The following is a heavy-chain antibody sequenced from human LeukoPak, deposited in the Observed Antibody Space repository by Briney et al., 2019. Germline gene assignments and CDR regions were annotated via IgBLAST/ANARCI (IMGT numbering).Heavy chain of an antibody. CDR1: GGSISSYY. J-gene: IGHJ6*02. CDR3: ARLENYYYYGMDV. V-gene: IGHV4-59*08. Sequence: PSETLSLTCTVSGGSISSYYWSWIRQPPGKGLERIGYIYYSGSTNYNPSLKSRVTISVDTSKNQFSLKLSSVTAADTAVYYCARLENYYYYGMDVWGQGTTVTVSS. CDR2: IYYSGST. D-gene: IGHD1-1*01.